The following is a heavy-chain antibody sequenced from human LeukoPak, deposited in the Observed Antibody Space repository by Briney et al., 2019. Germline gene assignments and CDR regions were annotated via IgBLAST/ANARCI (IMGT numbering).Heavy chain of an antibody. V-gene: IGHV3-21*04. CDR3: AKRRGGPGRYYSDY. CDR2: ISSSSSSYI. Sequence: GGSLRLSCAASGFTFSSYSMNWVRQAPGKGLEWVSSISSSSSSYIYYADSVKGRFTISRDNAKNSLYLQTNSLRAEDTAVYYCAKRRGGPGRYYSDYWGQGTLVTVSS. D-gene: IGHD3-16*01. CDR1: GFTFSSYS. J-gene: IGHJ4*02.